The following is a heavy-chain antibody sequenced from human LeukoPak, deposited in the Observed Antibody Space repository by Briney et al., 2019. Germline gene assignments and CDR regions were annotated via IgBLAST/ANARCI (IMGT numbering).Heavy chain of an antibody. CDR2: INPNSGDT. Sequence: GASVKVSCKASGYTFSDSYMHWVRQAPGQGLEWMGWINPNSGDTNSAQKFQGRVTMTRDTSISTAYMEVSRLTSDDTAVYYCARDPGGFGELFDYWGQGTLVTVSS. CDR1: GYTFSDSY. D-gene: IGHD3-10*01. V-gene: IGHV1-2*02. J-gene: IGHJ4*02. CDR3: ARDPGGFGELFDY.